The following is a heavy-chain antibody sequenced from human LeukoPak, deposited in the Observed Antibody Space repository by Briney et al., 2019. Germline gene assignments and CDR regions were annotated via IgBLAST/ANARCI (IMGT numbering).Heavy chain of an antibody. CDR2: ISSSGSNI. CDR1: GFTFSSYD. Sequence: GGSLRLSCAASGFTFSSYDMNWVRQAPGKGLEWVSYISSSGSNIYYADSVKGRFTISRDSAKNSLSLQMNSLRAEDTAVYYCARGGPYYYGSGSYYYFDYWGQGTLVIVSS. CDR3: ARGGPYYYGSGSYYYFDY. J-gene: IGHJ4*02. D-gene: IGHD3-10*01. V-gene: IGHV3-48*03.